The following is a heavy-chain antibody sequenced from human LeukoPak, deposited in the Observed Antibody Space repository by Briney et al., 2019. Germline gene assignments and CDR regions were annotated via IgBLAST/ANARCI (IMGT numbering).Heavy chain of an antibody. D-gene: IGHD6-19*01. J-gene: IGHJ6*02. CDR1: GFTFSTYG. Sequence: GRSLRLSCAASGFTFSTYGMHWVRQAPGKGLEWVAFISHDGNNKYYADSVKGRFIISRDNSKNTLYLQVSGLRPEDTAVYYCAKVRGWYTPGDYYYYGMDVWGQGTTVTVSS. CDR3: AKVRGWYTPGDYYYYGMDV. V-gene: IGHV3-30*18. CDR2: ISHDGNNK.